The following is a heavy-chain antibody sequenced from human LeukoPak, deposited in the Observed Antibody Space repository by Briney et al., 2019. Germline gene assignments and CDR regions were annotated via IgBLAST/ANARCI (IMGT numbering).Heavy chain of an antibody. Sequence: GGSLRLSCAASGFSFSNYWMHWVRQAPGKGLVWVSRIDFDGTDTVYADSVKGRFTISRDNAKNTLYLQMNSLKAENTAVYYCARDGDSTVDFDYWGQGTLVTVSS. CDR1: GFSFSNYW. CDR3: ARDGDSTVDFDY. D-gene: IGHD1-14*01. V-gene: IGHV3-74*01. J-gene: IGHJ4*02. CDR2: IDFDGTDT.